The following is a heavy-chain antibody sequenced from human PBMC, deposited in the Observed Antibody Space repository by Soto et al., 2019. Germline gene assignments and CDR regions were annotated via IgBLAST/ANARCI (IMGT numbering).Heavy chain of an antibody. V-gene: IGHV3-33*01. CDR3: ARGHYYDSSDEGISFDY. Sequence: VAVIWYDGSNKYYADSVKGRFTISRDNSKNTLYLQMNSLRAEDTAVYYCARGHYYDSSDEGISFDYWGQGTLVTVSS. CDR2: IWYDGSNK. J-gene: IGHJ4*02. D-gene: IGHD3-22*01.